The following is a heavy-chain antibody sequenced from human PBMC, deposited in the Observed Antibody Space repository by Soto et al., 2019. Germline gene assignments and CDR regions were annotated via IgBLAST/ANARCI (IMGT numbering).Heavy chain of an antibody. CDR1: GYTFTNYY. D-gene: IGHD3-22*01. CDR2: INPSGGST. Sequence: ASVKVSCKASGYTFTNYYIHWVRQAPGQGLEWLGIINPSGGSTSYAQKFQGRVTMTRGTSTSTVYMELSSLRSEDTAVYYCARTEPLDSSGYPYYFDYWGQGTLVNVSS. V-gene: IGHV1-46*03. J-gene: IGHJ4*02. CDR3: ARTEPLDSSGYPYYFDY.